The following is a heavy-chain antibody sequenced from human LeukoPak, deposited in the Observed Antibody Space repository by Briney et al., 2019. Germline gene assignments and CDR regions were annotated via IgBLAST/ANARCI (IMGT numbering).Heavy chain of an antibody. D-gene: IGHD3-10*01. V-gene: IGHV4-4*07. J-gene: IGHJ6*03. CDR3: AREFYGSGSYFGYYYYYMDV. CDR2: IYTSGST. CDR1: GGSISSYY. Sequence: SETLSLTCTVSGGSISSYYWSWIRQPAGKGLEWIGRIYTSGSTNYNPSLKSRVTMSVDTSKNQFSLKLSSVTAADTAVYYCAREFYGSGSYFGYYYYYMDVWGKGTTVTVSS.